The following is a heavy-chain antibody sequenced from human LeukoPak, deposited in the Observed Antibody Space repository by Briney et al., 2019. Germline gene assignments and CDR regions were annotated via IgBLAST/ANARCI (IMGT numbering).Heavy chain of an antibody. V-gene: IGHV3-30*18. CDR3: AKDRSVYLEGFDS. CDR1: GFTFSTHG. D-gene: IGHD5/OR15-5a*01. CDR2: ISDDGRKK. J-gene: IGHJ5*01. Sequence: GGSLRLSCAASGFTFSTHGMQWVRQAPGEGLEWVAVISDDGRKKYYADSVEGRFTISRDNSKKTLYLQMNNLRDDDAAVYYCAKDRSVYLEGFDSWGQGTLVAVSS.